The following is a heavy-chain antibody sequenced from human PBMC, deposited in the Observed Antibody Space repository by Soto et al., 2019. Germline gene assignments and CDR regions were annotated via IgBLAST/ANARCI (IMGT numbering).Heavy chain of an antibody. V-gene: IGHV3-7*04. Sequence: GGSLRLSCAASGYTFSSYWMSWVRQAPGKGLEWVANIKQDGSEKYYVDSVKGRFTISRDNAKNSPYLQMNSLRAEDTAVYYCARDPYWVSGGNPGWYFDLWGRGTLVTVSS. J-gene: IGHJ2*01. D-gene: IGHD2-15*01. CDR2: IKQDGSEK. CDR3: ARDPYWVSGGNPGWYFDL. CDR1: GYTFSSYW.